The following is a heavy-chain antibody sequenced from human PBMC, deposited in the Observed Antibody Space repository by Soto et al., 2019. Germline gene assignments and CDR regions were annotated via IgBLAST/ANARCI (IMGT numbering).Heavy chain of an antibody. J-gene: IGHJ4*02. CDR3: ARHPTGGAGGWVFDY. D-gene: IGHD1-26*01. CDR2: IYYSGST. Sequence: SETLSLTCTVSGGSISSSSYYWGWIRQPPGKGLEWIGSIYYSGSTYYNPSLKSRVTISVDTSKNQFSLKLSSVTAADTAVYYCARHPTGGAGGWVFDYWGQGTLVTVSS. V-gene: IGHV4-39*01. CDR1: GGSISSSSYY.